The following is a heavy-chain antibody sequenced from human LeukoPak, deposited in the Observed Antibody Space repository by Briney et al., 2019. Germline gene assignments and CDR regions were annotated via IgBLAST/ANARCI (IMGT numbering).Heavy chain of an antibody. CDR2: TNSDGRRK. J-gene: IGHJ3*02. CDR3: ARDRLTHDAFDI. V-gene: IGHV3-74*01. Sequence: GGSLRLSCAASGFTFNSYWMHWVRQAPGKGLVWVSITNSDGRRKSHADFAQGRFHHSRDNTKNNLYLQTNSLRAEDTAMYYCARDRLTHDAFDIWGQGTMVTVSS. CDR1: GFTFNSYW. D-gene: IGHD2-15*01.